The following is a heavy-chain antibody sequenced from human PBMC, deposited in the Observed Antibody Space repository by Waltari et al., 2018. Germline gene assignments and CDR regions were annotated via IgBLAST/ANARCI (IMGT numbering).Heavy chain of an antibody. CDR3: ATAVVVAATGYNWIDP. D-gene: IGHD2-15*01. CDR2: FDLEDTEK. CDR1: GHTLTELS. V-gene: IGHV1-24*01. J-gene: IGHJ5*02. Sequence: QVQLVQSGAEVKKPGASVKVSCKVSGHTLTELSMHWVRQAPGKGLEWMGGFDLEDTEKVYPQKFQGRVTMTEDTSTDTAYMELSSLRSEDTAVYYCATAVVVAATGYNWIDPWGQGTLVTVSS.